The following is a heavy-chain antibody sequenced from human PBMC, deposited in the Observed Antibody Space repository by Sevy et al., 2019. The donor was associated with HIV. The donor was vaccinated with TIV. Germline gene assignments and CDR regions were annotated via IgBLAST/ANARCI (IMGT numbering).Heavy chain of an antibody. V-gene: IGHV3-21*01. CDR2: MSSSSSYI. CDR3: ARGIVTTYNIDY. J-gene: IGHJ4*02. CDR1: GFTFNIYS. D-gene: IGHD4-4*01. Sequence: GSLRLSCAASGFTFNIYSMNWVRQAPGKGLEWVSSMSSSSSYIYYADSVKGRFTISRDNAKNSLYLQMNSLRAEDTAVYYCARGIVTTYNIDYWGQGTLVTVSS.